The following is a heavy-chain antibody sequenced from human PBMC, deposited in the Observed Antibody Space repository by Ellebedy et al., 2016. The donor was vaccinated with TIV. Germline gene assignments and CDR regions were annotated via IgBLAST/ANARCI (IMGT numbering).Heavy chain of an antibody. CDR1: GYSFTSYW. CDR2: LYPGYSDN. V-gene: IGHV5-51*01. J-gene: IGHJ5*02. D-gene: IGHD5/OR15-5a*01. CDR3: AIRFSSLRFGVFDP. Sequence: GESLKISCKGSGYSFTSYWIGWVRQMPGKGLEWMGILYPGYSDNRYSPSFQGQVTISADKSISTAYLQWSSLKDSDTAMDYCAIRFSSLRFGVFDPWGQGTLVTVSS.